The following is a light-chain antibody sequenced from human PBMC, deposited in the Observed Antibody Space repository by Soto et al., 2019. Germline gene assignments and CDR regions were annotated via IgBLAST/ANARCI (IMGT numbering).Light chain of an antibody. Sequence: QSVLTQPASVSGSPGQSITIPCTGTSSDVGGYNYVSWHQQHPGKAPKLLIYDVSNRPSGVSNRFSGSKSGNTASLTISGLQAEDEADYYCGSYTRSTTLVFGGGTKLTVL. CDR1: SSDVGGYNY. CDR2: DVS. CDR3: GSYTRSTTLV. V-gene: IGLV2-14*01. J-gene: IGLJ3*02.